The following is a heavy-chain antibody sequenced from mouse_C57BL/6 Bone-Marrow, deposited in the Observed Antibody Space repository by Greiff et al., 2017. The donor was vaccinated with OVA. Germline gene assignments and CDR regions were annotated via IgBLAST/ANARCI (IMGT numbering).Heavy chain of an antibody. J-gene: IGHJ4*01. Sequence: EVKVEESGGGLVQPGESLKLSCESNEYEFPSHDMSWVRKTPEKRLELVAAINSDGGSTYYPDTMEKRFIISRDNTKKTLYLQMSSLRSEDTALYYCARHGAGFYAMDYWGQGTSVTVSS. CDR1: EYEFPSHD. CDR2: INSDGGST. V-gene: IGHV5-2*03. CDR3: ARHGAGFYAMDY.